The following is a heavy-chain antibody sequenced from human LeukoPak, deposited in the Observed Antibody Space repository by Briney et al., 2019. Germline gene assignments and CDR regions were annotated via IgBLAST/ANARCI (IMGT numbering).Heavy chain of an antibody. CDR3: ARAVTTRYCTNGVCSRLDY. V-gene: IGHV4-61*02. CDR1: GDSISSGRYY. J-gene: IGHJ4*02. CDR2: IYTSGST. Sequence: PSETLSLTCTVSGDSISSGRYYWSWIRQPAGKGLEWIVRIYTSGSTNYNPSLESRVTISVDTSKNQFSLKLSSVTAADTAVYYCARAVTTRYCTNGVCSRLDYWGQGTLVTVSS. D-gene: IGHD2-8*01.